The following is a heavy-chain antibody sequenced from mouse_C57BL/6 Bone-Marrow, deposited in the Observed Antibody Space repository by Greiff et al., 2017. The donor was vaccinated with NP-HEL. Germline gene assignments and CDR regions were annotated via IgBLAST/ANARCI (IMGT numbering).Heavy chain of an antibody. Sequence: QVQLKQPGAELVKPGASVKVSCKASGYTFTSYWMHWVKQRPGQGLEWIGRIHPSDSDTNYNQKFKGKATLTVDKSSSTAYMQLSSLTSEDSAVYYCAIGDGNYDYYFDYWGQGTTLTVSS. D-gene: IGHD2-1*01. J-gene: IGHJ2*01. CDR1: GYTFTSYW. CDR3: AIGDGNYDYYFDY. CDR2: IHPSDSDT. V-gene: IGHV1-74*01.